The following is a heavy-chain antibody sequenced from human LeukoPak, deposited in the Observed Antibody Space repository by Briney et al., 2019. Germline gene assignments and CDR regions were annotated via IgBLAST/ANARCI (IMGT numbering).Heavy chain of an antibody. Sequence: PGRSLRLSCAASGFTFDDYAMHWVRQAPGKGLEWVSGISWNSGSIGYADSVKGRFTISRDNAKNSLYLQMNSLRAEDTALYYCAIDKFGGGYSYGYAEYFQHWGQGTLVTVSS. D-gene: IGHD5-18*01. J-gene: IGHJ1*01. V-gene: IGHV3-9*01. CDR1: GFTFDDYA. CDR3: AIDKFGGGYSYGYAEYFQH. CDR2: ISWNSGSI.